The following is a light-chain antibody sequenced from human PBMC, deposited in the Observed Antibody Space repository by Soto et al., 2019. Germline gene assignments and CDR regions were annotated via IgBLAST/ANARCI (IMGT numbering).Light chain of an antibody. J-gene: IGLJ1*01. CDR3: ISYTSSSTYA. CDR1: SSDVGGYNY. Sequence: NSSDVGGYNYVSWYQQHPGKAPKLMIYDVSHRPSGVSDRFSGSKSGNTASLTISGLQAEDETDYYCISYTSSSTYAFGTGTTVTVL. CDR2: DVS. V-gene: IGLV2-14*04.